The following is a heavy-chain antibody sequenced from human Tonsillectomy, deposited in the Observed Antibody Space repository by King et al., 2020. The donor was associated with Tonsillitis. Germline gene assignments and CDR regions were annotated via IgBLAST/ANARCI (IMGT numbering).Heavy chain of an antibody. J-gene: IGHJ3*01. Sequence: QLQESGGGLVQPGGSLRLSCAASGFMFSSYGMTWVRQAPGKGLEWVASVSDSAGSTHYADSVKGRFTVSRDTSNNTLYLQMNSLRADDTAVYFCAKGLYYDSSGYRTYGVFDVWGQGTMVTVSS. CDR1: GFMFSSYG. V-gene: IGHV3-23*01. CDR3: AKGLYYDSSGYRTYGVFDV. CDR2: VSDSAGST. D-gene: IGHD3-22*01.